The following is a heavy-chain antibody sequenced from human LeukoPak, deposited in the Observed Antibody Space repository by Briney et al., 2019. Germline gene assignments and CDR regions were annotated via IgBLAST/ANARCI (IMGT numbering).Heavy chain of an antibody. CDR3: ASGDTALAYTSFDY. CDR1: GYTFTSYT. Sequence: ASVKVSCKASGYTFTSYTMHWVRQAPGQRLEWMGWINAGYGNTKYSQKFQGRVTITRDTSASTAYMELSSLGSEDTAVYYCASGDTALAYTSFDYWGQGTLVTVSS. D-gene: IGHD5-18*01. CDR2: INAGYGNT. V-gene: IGHV1-3*01. J-gene: IGHJ4*02.